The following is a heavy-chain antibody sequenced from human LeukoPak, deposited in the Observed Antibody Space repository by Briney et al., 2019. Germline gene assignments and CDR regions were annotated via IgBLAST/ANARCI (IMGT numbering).Heavy chain of an antibody. CDR3: ARGAPDFDL. Sequence: SETLSHTCTVSGGSISSGSYYWSWIRQPAGKGLEWIGRIYTSGSTNCNPSLKSRVTISVDTSKNQFSLKLSSVTAADTAVYYCARGAPDFDLWGRGTLVTVSS. D-gene: IGHD3-16*01. V-gene: IGHV4-61*02. CDR1: GGSISSGSYY. CDR2: IYTSGST. J-gene: IGHJ2*01.